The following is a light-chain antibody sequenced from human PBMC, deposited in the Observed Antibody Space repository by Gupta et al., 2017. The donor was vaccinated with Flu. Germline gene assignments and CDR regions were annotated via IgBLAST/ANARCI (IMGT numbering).Light chain of an antibody. CDR3: CAYAGGNNWV. CDR1: LANVGNFDY. Sequence: QSALTQPRSVSGSPGPSVTISCSGSLANVGNFDYVSWYQQHPGVAPKLIIHDVNQRPSGVPYRFSGSKSGNTASLTIAGLQVEDEADYWFCAYAGGNNWVFGGGTKLTVL. J-gene: IGLJ3*02. CDR2: DVN. V-gene: IGLV2-11*01.